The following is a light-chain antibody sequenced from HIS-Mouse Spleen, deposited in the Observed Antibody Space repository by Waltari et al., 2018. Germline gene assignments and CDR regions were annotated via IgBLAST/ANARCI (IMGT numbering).Light chain of an antibody. CDR3: CSYAGSSTWV. Sequence: QSALTQPATVSGSPGQSITISCTGTSRDVGSENLFSWYQQPPGKAPKLMIYEGSKRPSGVSNRFSGSKSGNTASLTISGLQAEDEADYYCCSYAGSSTWVFGGGTKLTVL. CDR2: EGS. CDR1: SRDVGSENL. V-gene: IGLV2-23*01. J-gene: IGLJ3*02.